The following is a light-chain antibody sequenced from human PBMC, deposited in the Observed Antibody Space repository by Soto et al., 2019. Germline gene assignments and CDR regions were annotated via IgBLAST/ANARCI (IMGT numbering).Light chain of an antibody. CDR3: QHYNSYSEA. V-gene: IGKV1-5*01. CDR1: QSISSW. CDR2: DAS. J-gene: IGKJ1*01. Sequence: IHMTQSPSTLSASVGDRFTITCRASQSISSWLAWYQQKPGKAPKLLIYDASSLESGVPSRFSGSGSGTEFTLTISSLQPDDFATYYCQHYNSYSEAFGQGTKVDIK.